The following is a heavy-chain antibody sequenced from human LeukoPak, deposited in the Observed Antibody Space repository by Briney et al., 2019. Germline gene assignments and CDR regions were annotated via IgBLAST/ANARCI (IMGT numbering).Heavy chain of an antibody. CDR3: AKWKYGSDFGYFDY. CDR2: ISGNGANT. V-gene: IGHV3-23*01. J-gene: IGHJ4*02. D-gene: IGHD3-10*01. Sequence: GGSLRLYCAASGFTFSSFAMSWVRQVPGKGREWVSGISGNGANTHHADSVKGRFTISRDNSKNTLYLQMNSLRAEDTAVYYCAKWKYGSDFGYFDYWGQGTLVTVSS. CDR1: GFTFSSFA.